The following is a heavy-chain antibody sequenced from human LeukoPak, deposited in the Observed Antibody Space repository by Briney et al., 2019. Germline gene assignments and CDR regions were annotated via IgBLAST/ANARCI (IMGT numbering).Heavy chain of an antibody. J-gene: IGHJ6*04. D-gene: IGHD2-15*01. Sequence: GGSLRLSCAASGFTVSSNYMSWVRQAPGKGLEWVSVIYGGGSTYYADSVRGRFTISRDNSKNTLYLQMNSLRAEDTAVYYCARDGYYCSGGSCYDGMDVWGKGTTVTVSS. CDR3: ARDGYYCSGGSCYDGMDV. CDR2: IYGGGST. V-gene: IGHV3-53*01. CDR1: GFTVSSNY.